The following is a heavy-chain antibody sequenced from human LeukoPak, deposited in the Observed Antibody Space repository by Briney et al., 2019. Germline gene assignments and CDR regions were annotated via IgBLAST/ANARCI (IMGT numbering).Heavy chain of an antibody. J-gene: IGHJ4*02. CDR2: IYSDGNT. Sequence: GGSLRLSCAASGFTVSSNYMSWVRQAPGKGLEWVSVIYSDGNTYYADSVKGRFTISRDNSKNTLYLQMNSLRAEDTAVYYCAKEDYYGSGSYFDYWGQGTLVTVSS. D-gene: IGHD3-10*01. V-gene: IGHV3-53*01. CDR3: AKEDYYGSGSYFDY. CDR1: GFTVSSNY.